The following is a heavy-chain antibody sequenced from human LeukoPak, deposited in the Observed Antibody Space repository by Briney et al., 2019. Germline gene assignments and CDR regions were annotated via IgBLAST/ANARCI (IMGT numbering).Heavy chain of an antibody. D-gene: IGHD6-13*01. CDR1: GYTFTSYD. CDR3: AIPSSSWYRSTLYYFDY. CDR2: MNPNSGNT. Sequence: PRASVKVSCTASGYTFTSYDINWVRQATGQGLEWMGWMNPNSGNTGYAQKFQGRVTMTRNTSISTAYMELSSLRSEDTAVYYCAIPSSSWYRSTLYYFDYWGQGTLVTVSS. V-gene: IGHV1-8*01. J-gene: IGHJ4*02.